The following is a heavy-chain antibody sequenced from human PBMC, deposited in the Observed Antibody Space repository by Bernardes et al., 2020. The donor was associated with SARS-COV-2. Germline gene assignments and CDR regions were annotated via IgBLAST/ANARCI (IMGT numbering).Heavy chain of an antibody. V-gene: IGHV4-61*08. CDR1: GSSVSSGGYY. CDR2: IYYNGNT. D-gene: IGHD2-15*01. J-gene: IGHJ4*02. Sequence: SETLSLTCTVSGSSVSSGGYYWSWIRQPPGKGLVWVGFIYYNGNTNYNPSLKSRVTISVDTSKNQLSLKLTSVTAADTAVYYCARDVRGGTLDYWGQGTPVTVSS. CDR3: ARDVRGGTLDY.